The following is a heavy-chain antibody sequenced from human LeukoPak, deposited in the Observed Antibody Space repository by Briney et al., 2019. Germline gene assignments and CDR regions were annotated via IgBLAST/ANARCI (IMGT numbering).Heavy chain of an antibody. CDR1: GGTFGSYA. Sequence: SVKVSCKASGGTFGSYAISWVRQAPGQGLEWMGGIIPIFGTANYAQKFQGRVTITADESTSTAYMELSSLRSEDTAVYYCARGSYSGSYFNYWGQGTLVTVSS. D-gene: IGHD1-26*01. J-gene: IGHJ4*02. CDR2: IIPIFGTA. V-gene: IGHV1-69*01. CDR3: ARGSYSGSYFNY.